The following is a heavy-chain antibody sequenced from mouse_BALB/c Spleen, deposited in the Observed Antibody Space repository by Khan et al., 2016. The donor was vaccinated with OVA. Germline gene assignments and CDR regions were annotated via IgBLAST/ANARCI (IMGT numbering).Heavy chain of an antibody. J-gene: IGHJ3*01. CDR2: INPNNGGT. D-gene: IGHD1-1*01. CDR1: GYTFTSFY. Sequence: QVQLKESGAELVKPGASVKLSCKASGYTFTSFYIYWVKQRPGQGLEWIGEINPNNGGTNVNEKFKSKATLTVDKSSSTAYLELSSLTSEDSAVFYWYRGGYGSPFTYWGQGTLVTVSA. CDR3: YRGGYGSPFTY. V-gene: IGHV1S81*02.